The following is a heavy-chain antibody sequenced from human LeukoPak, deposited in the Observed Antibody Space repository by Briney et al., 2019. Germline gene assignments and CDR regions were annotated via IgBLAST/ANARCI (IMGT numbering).Heavy chain of an antibody. CDR3: ARLIRYFDWLLTRNDAFDI. D-gene: IGHD3-9*01. J-gene: IGHJ3*02. CDR2: MNPNSGNT. CDR1: GYTFTSYD. V-gene: IGHV1-8*01. Sequence: ASVKVSCKASGYTFTSYDINWVRQATGQGLEWMGWMNPNSGNTGYAQKFQGRVTMTRNTSINTAYMELSSLRSEDTAVYYCARLIRYFDWLLTRNDAFDIWGQGTMVSVSS.